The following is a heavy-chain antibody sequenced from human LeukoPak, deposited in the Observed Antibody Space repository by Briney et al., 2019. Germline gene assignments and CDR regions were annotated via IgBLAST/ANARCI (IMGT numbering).Heavy chain of an antibody. J-gene: IGHJ4*02. D-gene: IGHD2-2*01. CDR1: GGSISSYY. CDR3: ARDKGYCSSSSCYAYFDY. V-gene: IGHV4-59*01. CDR2: IYYSGST. Sequence: SETLSLTCTVSGGSISSYYWNWMRQPPGKGLEWIGYIYYSGSTNYNPSLKSRVTILEDTSKNQFSLKLTSVTAADTAVYYCARDKGYCSSSSCYAYFDYWGQGTLVTVSS.